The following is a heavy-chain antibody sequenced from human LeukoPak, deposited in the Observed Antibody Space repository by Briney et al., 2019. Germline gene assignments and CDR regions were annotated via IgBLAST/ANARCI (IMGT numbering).Heavy chain of an antibody. J-gene: IGHJ5*02. V-gene: IGHV3-15*07. Sequence: GGSLRLSCAASGFTFSNAWMSWVRQAPGKGLEWVGRIKSKATGGTTDYAAPVKGRFTISRDDSKNMLYLQMNSLKTEDTAVYCCTTYSSGWSWGQGTLVTVSS. CDR3: TTYSSGWS. CDR2: IKSKATGGTT. CDR1: GFTFSNAW. D-gene: IGHD6-19*01.